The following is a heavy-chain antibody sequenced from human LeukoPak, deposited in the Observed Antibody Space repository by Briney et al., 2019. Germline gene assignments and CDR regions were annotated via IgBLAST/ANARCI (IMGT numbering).Heavy chain of an antibody. CDR3: ARKGGATTYGKYYYYMDV. J-gene: IGHJ6*03. V-gene: IGHV3-7*01. D-gene: IGHD1-26*01. Sequence: GGSLRLSCAASGFTFSSYSMNWVRQAPGKGLEWVANIKKDGSEKYYVDSVKGRFTISRDNAKNSLYLQMNSLRAEDTAVYYCARKGGATTYGKYYYYMDVWGKGTTVTISS. CDR2: IKKDGSEK. CDR1: GFTFSSYS.